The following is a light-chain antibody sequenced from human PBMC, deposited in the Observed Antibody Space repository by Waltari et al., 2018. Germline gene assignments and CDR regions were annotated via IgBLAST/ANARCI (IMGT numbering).Light chain of an antibody. CDR3: QQSYSAPPYT. CDR1: QSISNY. J-gene: IGKJ2*01. V-gene: IGKV1-39*01. Sequence: IQMTQSPSSLSASVGDRVTITCRASQSISNYLNWYQQKPGNAPKLLIYAASSLRSGVPSRFSGSGSGTDFTLTVSSLQPEDFATYYCQQSYSAPPYTFGQGTKLEVK. CDR2: AAS.